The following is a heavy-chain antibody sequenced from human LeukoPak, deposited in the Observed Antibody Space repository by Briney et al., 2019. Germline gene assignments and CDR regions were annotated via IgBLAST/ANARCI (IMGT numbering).Heavy chain of an antibody. CDR1: GYTFTSYY. D-gene: IGHD4-17*01. V-gene: IGHV1-46*01. J-gene: IGHJ3*02. Sequence: ASVKVSCKASGYTFTSYYMHWVRQAPGQGLEWMGIINPSGGSTSYARKFQGRVTMTRDTSTSTVYMELSSLRSEDTAVYYCARVVVGDIAAFDIWGQGTMVTVSS. CDR2: INPSGGST. CDR3: ARVVVGDIAAFDI.